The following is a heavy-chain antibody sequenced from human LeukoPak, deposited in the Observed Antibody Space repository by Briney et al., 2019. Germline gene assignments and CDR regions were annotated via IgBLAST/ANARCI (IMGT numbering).Heavy chain of an antibody. CDR3: ARGLSYGKPRFDY. CDR1: GGSISSGSYY. Sequence: SETLSLTCTVSGGSISSGSYYWSWIRQPAGKGLEWIGRIYTSGSTNYNPSLKSRVTISVDTSKNQFSLKLSSVTAADTAAYYCARGLSYGKPRFDYWGQGSLVTVSS. CDR2: IYTSGST. V-gene: IGHV4-61*02. J-gene: IGHJ4*02. D-gene: IGHD1-26*01.